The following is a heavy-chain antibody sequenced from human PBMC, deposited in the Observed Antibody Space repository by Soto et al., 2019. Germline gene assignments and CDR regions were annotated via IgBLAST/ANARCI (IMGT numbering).Heavy chain of an antibody. J-gene: IGHJ4*02. CDR2: IYYSGST. D-gene: IGHD6-6*01. CDR1: GGSTSSYY. CDR3: ARAFVPRY. Sequence: PAETLSLTCTVSGGSTSSYYWSWIRQPPGKGLEWIGYIYYSGSTNYNPSLKSRVTISVDTSKNQFSLKLSSVTAADTAVFFCARAFVPRYWGQGTLVSFSS. V-gene: IGHV4-59*01.